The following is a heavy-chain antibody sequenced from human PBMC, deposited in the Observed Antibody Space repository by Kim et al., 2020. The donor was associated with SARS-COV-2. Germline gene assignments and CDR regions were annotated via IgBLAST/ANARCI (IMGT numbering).Heavy chain of an antibody. V-gene: IGHV4-34*01. Sequence: NPSVKSRVTISVETSKNQFSLKLSSVAAADTAVYYCARGLLRRGPELVDYWGQGTLVTVSS. CDR3: ARGLLRRGPELVDY. D-gene: IGHD1-7*01. J-gene: IGHJ4*02.